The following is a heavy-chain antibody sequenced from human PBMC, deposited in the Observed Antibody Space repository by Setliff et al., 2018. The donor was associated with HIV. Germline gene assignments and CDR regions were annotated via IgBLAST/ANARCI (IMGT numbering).Heavy chain of an antibody. J-gene: IGHJ3*02. CDR1: GFTFDDYA. CDR2: ISWNSGSI. D-gene: IGHD5-12*01. CDR3: AKDMSSGFDAFDI. Sequence: PGGSLRLSCAASGFTFDDYAMHWVRQAPGKGLEWVSGISWNSGSIGYADSVKGRFTISRDNAKNSLYLQMNSLRAEDTALYYCAKDMSSGFDAFDIWGRGTMVTVSS. V-gene: IGHV3-9*01.